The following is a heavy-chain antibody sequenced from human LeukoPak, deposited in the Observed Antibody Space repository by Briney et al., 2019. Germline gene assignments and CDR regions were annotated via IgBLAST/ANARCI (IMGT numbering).Heavy chain of an antibody. CDR1: GGSISSYY. Sequence: SETLSLTCTVSGGSISSYYWSWIRQPAGRGLEWLGRIYTSGSTNYNPSLKSRVTISVDKSKNQFSLKLSSVTAPDTAVYYCARLTTVTTKGDYYYYMDVWGKGTTVTVSS. CDR3: ARLTTVTTKGDYYYYMDV. V-gene: IGHV4-4*07. CDR2: IYTSGST. J-gene: IGHJ6*03. D-gene: IGHD4-11*01.